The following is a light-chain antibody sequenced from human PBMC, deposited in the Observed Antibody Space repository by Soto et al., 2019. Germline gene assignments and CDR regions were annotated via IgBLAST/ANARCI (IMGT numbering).Light chain of an antibody. Sequence: EIVLTQSPATLSLSPGERATLSCRASQSLGYYLAWFQQKHGQAPRLLICDTSNRASGIPDRFSGSGSGTDFTLTISSLDPEDFAVYYCQQRRDWPLTFGGGTKVEIK. J-gene: IGKJ4*01. CDR3: QQRRDWPLT. CDR2: DTS. CDR1: QSLGYY. V-gene: IGKV3-11*01.